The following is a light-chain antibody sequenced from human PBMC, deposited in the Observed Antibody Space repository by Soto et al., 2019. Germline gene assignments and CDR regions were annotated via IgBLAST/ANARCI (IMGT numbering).Light chain of an antibody. CDR3: QQYYSTPLT. CDR1: QSFLYSSNNKNY. CDR2: WAS. Sequence: DIVMTQSPDSLAVSLGERATINCRSTQSFLYSSNNKNYLAWYQQKPGQPPKLLLYWASTRESGVPDRFSGSGSGTDFTLTISSLQAEDVALYYCQQYYSTPLTFGGGTRLEIK. V-gene: IGKV4-1*01. J-gene: IGKJ5*01.